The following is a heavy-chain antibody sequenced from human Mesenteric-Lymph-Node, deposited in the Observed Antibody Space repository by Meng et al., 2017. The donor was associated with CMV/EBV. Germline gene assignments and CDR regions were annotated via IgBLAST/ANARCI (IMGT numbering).Heavy chain of an antibody. V-gene: IGHV3-23*03. D-gene: IGHD1-14*01. CDR1: GFTFSLYA. Sequence: GESLKISCAGSGFTFSLYAMSWVRQAPGQGLEWVSVISRDGSKTYYADSVRGRFTISRDESKNTLYLQLSSLRADDTAVYYCATYHRGPEYYLDHWGQGTLVTVSS. CDR2: ISRDGSKT. J-gene: IGHJ4*02. CDR3: ATYHRGPEYYLDH.